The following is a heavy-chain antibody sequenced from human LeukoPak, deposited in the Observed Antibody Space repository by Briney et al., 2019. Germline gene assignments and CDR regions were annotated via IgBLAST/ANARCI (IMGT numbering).Heavy chain of an antibody. D-gene: IGHD3-3*01. CDR2: IKEDGSDK. CDR3: AKDRTRQAY. V-gene: IGHV3-7*03. J-gene: IGHJ4*02. Sequence: GGSLRLSCAASGFTFSNYWMSWVRQTPGKGLEWVDNIKEDGSDKYYVGSLKGRFTISRDNAKNSLYLQMNSLRAEDTAVYYCAKDRTRQAYWGQGTLVTVSS. CDR1: GFTFSNYW.